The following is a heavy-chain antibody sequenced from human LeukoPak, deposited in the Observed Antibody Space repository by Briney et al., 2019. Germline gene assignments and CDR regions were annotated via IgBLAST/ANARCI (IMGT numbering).Heavy chain of an antibody. Sequence: ASVKVSCKASGYTFTSCGISWVRQAPGQGLEWMGWISAYNGNTNYAQKLQGRVTMTTDTSTSTAYMELRSLRSDDTAVYYCARDMVGATDLQFDYWGQGTLVTVSS. J-gene: IGHJ4*02. CDR2: ISAYNGNT. V-gene: IGHV1-18*01. D-gene: IGHD1-26*01. CDR1: GYTFTSCG. CDR3: ARDMVGATDLQFDY.